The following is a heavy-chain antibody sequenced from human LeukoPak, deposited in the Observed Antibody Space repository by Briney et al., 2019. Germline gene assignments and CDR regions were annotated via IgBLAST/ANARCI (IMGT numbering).Heavy chain of an antibody. V-gene: IGHV3-7*05. Sequence: GGSLRLSCTASGFTFRNFWMSWVRQAPGKGLEWVASIKEDGSEEYYVDSVKGRVTISRDNAENSLYLQMNSLRAEVTAVYYCERVVRESDYWGQGSLVTVSS. J-gene: IGHJ4*02. CDR1: GFTFRNFW. CDR2: IKEDGSEE. CDR3: ERVVRESDY. D-gene: IGHD3-10*01.